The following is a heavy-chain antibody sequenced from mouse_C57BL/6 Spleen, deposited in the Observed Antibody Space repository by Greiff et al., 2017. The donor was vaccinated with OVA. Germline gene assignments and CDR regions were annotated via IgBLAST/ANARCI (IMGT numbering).Heavy chain of an antibody. CDR3: EKGDWVDY. CDR2: IHPNSGST. Sequence: QVHVKQSGAELVKPGASVKLSCKASGYTFTSYWMHWVKQRPGQGLEWIGMIHPNSGSTNYNEKFKSKATLTVDKSSSTAYMQLSRLTSEDSAVYYCEKGDWVDYWGQGTTLTVSS. J-gene: IGHJ2*01. CDR1: GYTFTSYW. V-gene: IGHV1-64*01. D-gene: IGHD2-13*01.